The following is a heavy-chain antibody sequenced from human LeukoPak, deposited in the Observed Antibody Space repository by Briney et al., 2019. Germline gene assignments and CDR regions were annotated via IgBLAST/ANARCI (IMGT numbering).Heavy chain of an antibody. J-gene: IGHJ3*02. D-gene: IGHD6-13*01. Sequence: SQTLSLTCTVSGGSISSGSYYWSWIRQPPGKGLEWIGYIYYSGGTYYNPSLKSRVTISVDTSKNQFSLKLSSVTAADTAVYYCARDFIATPGAFDIWGQGTMVTVSS. V-gene: IGHV4-30-4*08. CDR1: GGSISSGSYY. CDR3: ARDFIATPGAFDI. CDR2: IYYSGGT.